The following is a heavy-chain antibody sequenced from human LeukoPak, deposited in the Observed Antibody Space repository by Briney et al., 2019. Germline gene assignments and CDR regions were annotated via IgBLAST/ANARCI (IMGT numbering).Heavy chain of an antibody. Sequence: GGSLRLSCAASGFNVSNNYMTWVRQAPGKGLEWVSLIYSSGSTYYADSVKGRFTISRDNSKNTLYLQVNSLRAEDTAVYYCARRGVGGRSFDYWGQGTLVTVSS. CDR2: IYSSGST. D-gene: IGHD2-15*01. CDR1: GFNVSNNY. J-gene: IGHJ4*02. V-gene: IGHV3-53*01. CDR3: ARRGVGGRSFDY.